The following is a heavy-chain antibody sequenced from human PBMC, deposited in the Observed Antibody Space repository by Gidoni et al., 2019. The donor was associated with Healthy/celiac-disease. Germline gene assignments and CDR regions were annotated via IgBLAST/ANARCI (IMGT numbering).Heavy chain of an antibody. D-gene: IGHD5-18*01. CDR2: MNPNSGNP. V-gene: IGHV1-8*01. CDR1: GYTFTSYD. J-gene: IGHJ4*02. CDR3: ARTNTRIQLWSTIDY. Sequence: QVQLVQSGAEGKKPGASVKVSCKAAGYTFTSYDINWVRQATGQGLEWMGWMNPNSGNPGYAPKFQGRVTMTRTTSISTAYMELSSLRSEDTAVYYCARTNTRIQLWSTIDYWGQGTLVTVSS.